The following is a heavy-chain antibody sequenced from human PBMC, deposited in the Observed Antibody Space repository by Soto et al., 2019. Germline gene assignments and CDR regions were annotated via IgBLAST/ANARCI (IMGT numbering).Heavy chain of an antibody. CDR2: ISGSGGST. CDR3: AKDGGVEMATLPGYYYYGMDV. J-gene: IGHJ6*02. D-gene: IGHD2-21*01. CDR1: GFTFSSYA. Sequence: GGSLRLSCAASGFTFSSYAMSWVRQAPGKGLEWVSAISGSGGSTYYADSVKGRFTISRDNSKNTLYLQMNSLRAEDTAVYYCAKDGGVEMATLPGYYYYGMDVWGQGTTVTVSS. V-gene: IGHV3-23*01.